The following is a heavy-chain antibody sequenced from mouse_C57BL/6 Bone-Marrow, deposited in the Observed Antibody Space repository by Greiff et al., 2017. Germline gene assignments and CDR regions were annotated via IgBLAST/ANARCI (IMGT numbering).Heavy chain of an antibody. CDR3: ARGGYDGYYPAWFAY. V-gene: IGHV1-80*01. D-gene: IGHD2-3*01. J-gene: IGHJ3*01. CDR2: IYPGDGDT. Sequence: VQLQESGAELVKPRASVKISCKASGYAFSSYWMNWVKQRPGKGLEWIGQIYPGDGDTNYNGKFKGKATLTADKSSSTAYMQLSSLTSEDSAVYFCARGGYDGYYPAWFAYWGQGTLVTVAA. CDR1: GYAFSSYW.